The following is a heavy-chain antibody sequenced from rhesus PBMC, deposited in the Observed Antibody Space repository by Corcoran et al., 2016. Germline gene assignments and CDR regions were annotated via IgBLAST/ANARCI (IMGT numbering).Heavy chain of an antibody. CDR1: GYSISSGYG. J-gene: IGHJ4*01. CDR2: INGGSGSI. Sequence: QVQLQESGPGLVKPSETLSLTCAVSGYSISSGYGWGRIRQPPGKGLEWIGQINGGSGSIYYNPSLKSRVTVSRDTSKNQFSLKLSSVTGADTAVYYCARVQGSGLDYWGQGVLVTVSS. D-gene: IGHD1-44*01. CDR3: ARVQGSGLDY. V-gene: IGHV4-127*01.